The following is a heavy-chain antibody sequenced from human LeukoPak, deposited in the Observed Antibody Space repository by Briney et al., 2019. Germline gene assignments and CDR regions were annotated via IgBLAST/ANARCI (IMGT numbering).Heavy chain of an antibody. CDR2: IYHSGST. CDR3: ARADDSSGYALH. Sequence: GALRLSCAASGFTFSSYAMSWVRQAPGKGLEWIGSIYHSGSTYYNPSLKSRVTILVDTSKNQFSLKLSSVTAADTAVYYCARADDSSGYALHWGQGTLVTVSS. J-gene: IGHJ4*02. V-gene: IGHV4-38-2*01. CDR1: GFTFSSYA. D-gene: IGHD3-22*01.